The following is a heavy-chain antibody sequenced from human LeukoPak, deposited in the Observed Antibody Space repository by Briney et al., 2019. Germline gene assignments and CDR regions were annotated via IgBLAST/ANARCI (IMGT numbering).Heavy chain of an antibody. CDR2: IKTETEGGTT. CDR3: TTLPLNRGSGWVKDAFDL. CDR1: GFTFSNAW. D-gene: IGHD7-27*01. V-gene: IGHV3-15*07. J-gene: IGHJ3*01. Sequence: KAGGYLRLSCAAAGFTFSNAWRKWVGQAPGNGLERVGRIKTETEGGTTDYAAPEKGRCTISGDDSKNMLYLQMNSLKTEDTAVYYCTTLPLNRGSGWVKDAFDLWGQGTMVTVSS.